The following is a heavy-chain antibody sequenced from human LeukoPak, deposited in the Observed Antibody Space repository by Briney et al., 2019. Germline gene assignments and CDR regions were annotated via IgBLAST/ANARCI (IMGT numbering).Heavy chain of an antibody. CDR1: GGSISSGGYY. J-gene: IGHJ6*02. Sequence: SETLSLTCTVSGGSISSGGYYWSWIRQPPGKGLEWIGYIYYSGSTNYNPSLKSRVTISVDTSKNQFSLKLSSVTAADTAVYYCARVRRTHYYGMDVWGQGTTVTVSS. CDR3: ARVRRTHYYGMDV. V-gene: IGHV4-61*08. CDR2: IYYSGST.